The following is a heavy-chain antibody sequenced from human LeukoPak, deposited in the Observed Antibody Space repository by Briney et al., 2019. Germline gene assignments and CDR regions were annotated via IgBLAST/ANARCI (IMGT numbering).Heavy chain of an antibody. CDR3: ARGIHIAAAEEYFQH. V-gene: IGHV1-2*02. J-gene: IGHJ1*01. D-gene: IGHD6-13*01. CDR2: INPNSGGT. Sequence: GASVKVSCKASGYTFTGYYMHWVRQAPGQGLEWMGWINPNSGGTNYAQKFQGRVTMTRDTSISTAYMELSRLRSDDTAVYYCARGIHIAAAEEYFQHWGQGTLVTVSS. CDR1: GYTFTGYY.